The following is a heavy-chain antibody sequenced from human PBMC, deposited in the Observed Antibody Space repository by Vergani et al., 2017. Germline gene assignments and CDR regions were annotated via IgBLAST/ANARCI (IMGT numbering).Heavy chain of an antibody. J-gene: IGHJ5*02. Sequence: QVQLVESGGGVVRPGRSLRLSCAASGFTFNQYGMHWVRPAPGKGLEWVAVTWYDGNNKQYADSVKGRFTISRDKSKSTMYLQMNSLRDEDTGVYYCARDLRLLYNRFDPWGQGTLVTVSS. V-gene: IGHV3-33*01. CDR2: TWYDGNNK. CDR1: GFTFNQYG. CDR3: ARDLRLLYNRFDP. D-gene: IGHD1-14*01.